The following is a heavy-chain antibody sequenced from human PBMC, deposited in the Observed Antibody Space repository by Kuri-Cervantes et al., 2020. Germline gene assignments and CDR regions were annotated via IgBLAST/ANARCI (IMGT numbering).Heavy chain of an antibody. V-gene: IGHV1-46*01. Sequence: ASVKVSCKASGYTFISYCMHWVRQAPGQGLEWMGIINPSGGSTSYAQKFQGRVTMTRDTSTSTVYMHLSSLRSEDTAVYYCARQLVRVGATTTWGQGTLVTVSS. CDR1: GYTFISYC. J-gene: IGHJ5*02. D-gene: IGHD6-13*01. CDR2: INPSGGST. CDR3: ARQLVRVGATTT.